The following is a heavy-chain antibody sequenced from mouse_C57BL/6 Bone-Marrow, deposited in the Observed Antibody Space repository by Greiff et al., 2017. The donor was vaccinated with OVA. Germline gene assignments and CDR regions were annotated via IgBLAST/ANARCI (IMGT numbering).Heavy chain of an antibody. V-gene: IGHV1-19*01. CDR3: ARRGLITTVVADAMDY. CDR1: GYTFTDYY. CDR2: INPYNGGT. Sequence: EVQLQQSGPVLVKPGASVKMSCKASGYTFTDYYMNWVKQSHGKSLEWIGVINPYNGGTSYNQKFKGKATLTVDKSSSTAYMELNSLTSEDSAVYYGARRGLITTVVADAMDYWGQGTSGTVSS. D-gene: IGHD1-1*01. J-gene: IGHJ4*01.